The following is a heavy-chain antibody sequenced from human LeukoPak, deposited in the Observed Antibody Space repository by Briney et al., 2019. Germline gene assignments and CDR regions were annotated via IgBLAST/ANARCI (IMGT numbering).Heavy chain of an antibody. D-gene: IGHD2-2*01. CDR1: GFTFSGSA. CDR3: TSLYCSSTSCSPSYGMDI. J-gene: IGHJ6*04. Sequence: GGSLKLSCAASGFTFSGSAMHWVRQASGKGLEWVGRIRSKANSYATAYAASVKGRFTISRDDSKNTAYLQMNSLKTEDTAVYYCTSLYCSSTSCSPSYGMDIWGKGTTVTVSS. CDR2: IRSKANSYAT. V-gene: IGHV3-73*01.